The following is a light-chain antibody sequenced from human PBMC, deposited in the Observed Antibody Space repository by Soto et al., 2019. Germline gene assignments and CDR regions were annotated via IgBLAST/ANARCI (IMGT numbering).Light chain of an antibody. J-gene: IGLJ1*01. Sequence: QSALTQPASVSGSPGQSITISCTGTSSDVGGYNYVSWYQQHPGKAPKLMIYDVSYRPSGVSDRFSGSKSGNTASLTISGLQSEDEADYSCDSYTSGSSYVFGTGTKVTAL. V-gene: IGLV2-14*01. CDR2: DVS. CDR3: DSYTSGSSYV. CDR1: SSDVGGYNY.